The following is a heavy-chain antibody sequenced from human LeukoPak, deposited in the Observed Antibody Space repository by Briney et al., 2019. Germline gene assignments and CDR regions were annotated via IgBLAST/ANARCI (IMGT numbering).Heavy chain of an antibody. V-gene: IGHV4-61*08. CDR3: ARDHEQQLAP. D-gene: IGHD6-13*01. J-gene: IGHJ5*02. CDR1: GGSISSSGYS. CDR2: IYYSGNT. Sequence: PSETLSLTCAVSGGSISSSGYSWSWIRQPPGKGLEWIGYIYYSGNTNYNPSLKCRVTMSVDTSKHQFSLKLSSVTAADTAVYYCARDHEQQLAPWGQGTLVTVSS.